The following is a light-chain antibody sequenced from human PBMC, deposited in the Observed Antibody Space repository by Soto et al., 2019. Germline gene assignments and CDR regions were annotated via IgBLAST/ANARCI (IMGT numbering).Light chain of an antibody. CDR3: KQYNNWPPIT. Sequence: EIVMTQSPATLSVSPGERATLSCRASQSVSSNLAWYQQKPGQAPRLLIYGASTRANGIPARFSGSGSGTEFTLTISSLQSEDFAVYYCKQYNNWPPITFGGGIKVEIK. CDR1: QSVSSN. CDR2: GAS. J-gene: IGKJ4*01. V-gene: IGKV3-15*01.